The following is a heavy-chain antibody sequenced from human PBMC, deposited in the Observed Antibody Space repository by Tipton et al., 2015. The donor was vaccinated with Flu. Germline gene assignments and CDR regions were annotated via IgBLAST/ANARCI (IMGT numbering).Heavy chain of an antibody. Sequence: AASGFTVNSNYMSWVRQAPGKGLEWVSVIYSDGRAYYVDSVKGRFTVSRDDSKNMLSLQMDSLRAEDTAVYYCTRGQGANPWGQGTLVTVSS. CDR3: TRGQGANP. V-gene: IGHV3-53*01. CDR2: IYSDGRA. J-gene: IGHJ5*02. CDR1: GFTVNSNY.